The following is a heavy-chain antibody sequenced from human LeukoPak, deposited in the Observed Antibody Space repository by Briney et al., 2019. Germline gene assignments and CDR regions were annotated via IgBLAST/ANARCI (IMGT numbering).Heavy chain of an antibody. V-gene: IGHV3-23*01. J-gene: IGHJ3*02. D-gene: IGHD3-10*01. CDR1: GFTFSSYG. Sequence: GGTLRLSCAASGFTFSSYGMSWVRQAPGKGLEWVPAISGSGGSTYYADSVKGRFTISRDNSKNTLYLQMNSLRAEDTAIYYCAKGGYGSGSYSGFDIWGQGTMVTVSS. CDR3: AKGGYGSGSYSGFDI. CDR2: ISGSGGST.